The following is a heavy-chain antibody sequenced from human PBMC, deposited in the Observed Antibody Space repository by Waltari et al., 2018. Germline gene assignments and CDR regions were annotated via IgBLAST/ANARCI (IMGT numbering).Heavy chain of an antibody. CDR2: INHRGST. V-gene: IGHV4-34*01. J-gene: IGHJ4*02. CDR1: GGSFSGYY. Sequence: QVQLQQWGAGLLKPSETLSLTCAVYGGSFSGYYWSWIRQPPGKGLEWIGEINHRGSTNYNPSLKSRVTISVDTSKNQFFLKLSSVTAADTAVYYWARLGVAKGYYFDYWGQGTLVTVSS. CDR3: ARLGVAKGYYFDY. D-gene: IGHD5-12*01.